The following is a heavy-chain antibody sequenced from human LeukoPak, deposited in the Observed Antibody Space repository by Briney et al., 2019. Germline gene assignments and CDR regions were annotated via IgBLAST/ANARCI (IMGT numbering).Heavy chain of an antibody. CDR3: ARHGIQNYGYYYMDV. V-gene: IGHV5-51*01. CDR1: GYSFTSYW. J-gene: IGHJ6*03. Sequence: PGESLKISCKGSGYSFTSYWIGWVRQMPGKGLEWMGIIYPGDSDTRYSPSFQGQVTISADKSISTAYLQWSSLKASDTAMYYCARHGIQNYGYYYMDVWGKGTTVTVSS. D-gene: IGHD4-17*01. CDR2: IYPGDSDT.